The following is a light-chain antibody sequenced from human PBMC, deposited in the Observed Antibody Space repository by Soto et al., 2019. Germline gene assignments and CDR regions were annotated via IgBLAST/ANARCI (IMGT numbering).Light chain of an antibody. Sequence: QSVLTQPAAASGSTGQSITISCTGTSSDVGSYNPVSWYQQHPGKAPKLMIYEGSKRPSGVSNRFSGSKSGNTASLTISGLQAEDEADYYCCSYAGSSTLYVFGTGTNVTVL. CDR3: CSYAGSSTLYV. CDR2: EGS. CDR1: SSDVGSYNP. J-gene: IGLJ1*01. V-gene: IGLV2-23*01.